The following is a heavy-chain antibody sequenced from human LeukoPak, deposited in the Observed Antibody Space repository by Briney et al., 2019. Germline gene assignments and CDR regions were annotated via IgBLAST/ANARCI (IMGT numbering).Heavy chain of an antibody. CDR1: GGTFSSYA. V-gene: IGHV1-69*05. D-gene: IGHD3-3*01. Sequence: SVKVSCKASGGTFSSYAISWVRQAPGQGLEWMGGIIPIFGTANYAQKFQGRVTITTDESTSTAYMELSSLRSEDTAVYYCARARPNDFWSGYSALDYWGQGTLVTVSS. CDR2: IIPIFGTA. J-gene: IGHJ4*02. CDR3: ARARPNDFWSGYSALDY.